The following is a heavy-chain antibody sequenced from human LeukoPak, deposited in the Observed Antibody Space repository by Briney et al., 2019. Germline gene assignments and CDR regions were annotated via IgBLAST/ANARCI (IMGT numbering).Heavy chain of an antibody. D-gene: IGHD3-16*01. Sequence: SETLSLTCAVYGGSFSGYYWSWIRQRPGKGLEWIGEINHSGSTNYNPSLKSRVTISVDTSKNQFSLKLSSVTAADTAVYYCARGGSYGWVTLVYYYYIDVWGKGTTVTVSS. CDR1: GGSFSGYY. V-gene: IGHV4-34*01. CDR3: ARGGSYGWVTLVYYYYIDV. J-gene: IGHJ6*03. CDR2: INHSGST.